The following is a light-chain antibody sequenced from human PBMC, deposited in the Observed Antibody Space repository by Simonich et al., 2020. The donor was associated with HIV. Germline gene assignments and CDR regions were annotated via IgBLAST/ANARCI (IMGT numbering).Light chain of an antibody. CDR3: QQSYSTPYT. V-gene: IGKV1-39*01. J-gene: IGKJ2*01. CDR1: QSISSY. CDR2: AAS. Sequence: DIQMTQSPSSLSASVGDRVTITCRASQSISSYLNWYQQTPGKAPKLLIYAASSLQSGVPSRFSGSGSGIDFTLTISSLQPEDFATYYCQQSYSTPYTFGQGTKLEIK.